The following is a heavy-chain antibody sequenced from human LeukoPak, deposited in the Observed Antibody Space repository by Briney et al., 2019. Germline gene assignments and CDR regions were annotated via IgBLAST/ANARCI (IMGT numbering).Heavy chain of an antibody. CDR2: ISGSGGST. J-gene: IGHJ2*01. D-gene: IGHD4-23*01. Sequence: GGSLRLSCAASGFTFNGHWMTWVRQAPGKGLEWVSAISGSGGSTYYADSVKGRFTISRDNAKNSLYLQMNSLRAEDTAVYYCARVGLDGGPDWYFDLWGRGTLVTVSS. CDR3: ARVGLDGGPDWYFDL. CDR1: GFTFNGHW. V-gene: IGHV3-21*01.